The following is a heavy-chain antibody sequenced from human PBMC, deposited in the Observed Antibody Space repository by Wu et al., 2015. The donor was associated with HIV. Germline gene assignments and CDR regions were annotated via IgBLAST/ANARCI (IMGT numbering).Heavy chain of an antibody. CDR1: GYTFTGYY. Sequence: QVQLVQSGAEVKKPGASVKVSCKASGYTFTGYYMHWVRQAPGQGLEWMGWINPNSGGTNYAQKFQGRVTMTRDTSISTAYMELSRLRSDDTAVYYCARPRLGYCSSTSCYDAAFDIWGQGTMVTVSS. J-gene: IGHJ3*02. CDR3: ARPRLGYCSSTSCYDAAFDI. D-gene: IGHD2-2*01. V-gene: IGHV1-2*02. CDR2: INPNSGGT.